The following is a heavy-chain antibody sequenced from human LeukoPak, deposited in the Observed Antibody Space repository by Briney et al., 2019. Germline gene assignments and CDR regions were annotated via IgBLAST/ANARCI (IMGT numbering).Heavy chain of an antibody. CDR1: GYTFTSYG. D-gene: IGHD5-24*01. CDR2: ISAYNGNT. CDR3: ARDPVEMATNWGDSYFDY. J-gene: IGHJ4*02. Sequence: GASVKVSCKASGYTFTSYGISRVRQAPGQGLEWMGWISAYNGNTNYAQKLQGRVTMTTDTSTSTAYMELRSLRSDDTAVYYCARDPVEMATNWGDSYFDYWGQGTLVTVSS. V-gene: IGHV1-18*01.